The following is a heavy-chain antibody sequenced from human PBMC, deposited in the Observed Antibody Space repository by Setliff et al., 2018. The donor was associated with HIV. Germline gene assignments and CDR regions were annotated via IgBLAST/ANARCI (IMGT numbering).Heavy chain of an antibody. CDR2: IKSKTDGGTA. Sequence: PGGSLRLSCAASGFTFSNAWMNWVRQAPGKGLEWVGRIKSKTDGGTADYAAPVKGRFTISRDDSKNTLYLQMNSLKTEDTAIYYCTAKPPAADFQHWGQGTLVTVSS. CDR1: GFTFSNAW. J-gene: IGHJ1*01. D-gene: IGHD2-2*01. CDR3: TAKPPAADFQH. V-gene: IGHV3-15*07.